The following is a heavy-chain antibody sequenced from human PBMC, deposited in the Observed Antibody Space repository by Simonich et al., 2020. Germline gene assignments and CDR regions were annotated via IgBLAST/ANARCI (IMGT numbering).Heavy chain of an antibody. CDR2: INPNRGGT. D-gene: IGHD3-10*01. CDR3: ARWPSIPASYGSGSYFDY. Sequence: QVQLVQSGAEVKKPGASVKVSCKASGYTFTGYYMHWVRQAPGQGLEWMGGINPNRGGTNHAQKFQGRVTMTRDTSISTAYMELSRLRSDDTAVYYCARWPSIPASYGSGSYFDYWGQGTLVTVSS. J-gene: IGHJ4*02. V-gene: IGHV1-2*02. CDR1: GYTFTGYY.